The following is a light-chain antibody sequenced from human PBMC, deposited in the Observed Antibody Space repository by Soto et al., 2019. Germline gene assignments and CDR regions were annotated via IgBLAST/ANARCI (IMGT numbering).Light chain of an antibody. J-gene: IGKJ1*01. CDR1: QSVRFN. CDR3: QQYNSWPLT. CDR2: GAF. V-gene: IGKV3-15*01. Sequence: IELTQSPSTLSVSLGARATLTCRSSQSVRFNLAWYQQKPGQAPSLLIYGAFTRDTGIPTRFSGSGSGTEFTLTISSLQSEDFALYYCQQYNSWPLTFGQGTRLEI.